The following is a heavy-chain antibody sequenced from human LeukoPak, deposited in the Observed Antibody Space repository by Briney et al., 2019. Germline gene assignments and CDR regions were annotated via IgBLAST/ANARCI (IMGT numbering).Heavy chain of an antibody. V-gene: IGHV1-69*13. CDR3: ARSEVGGYDREYYFDY. CDR1: GGTFSSYA. J-gene: IGHJ4*02. CDR2: IIPIFGTA. Sequence: SVKVSCKASGGTFSSYAISWVRQAPGQGLEWMGGIIPIFGTANYAQKFQGRVTITADESTSTAYMGLSSLRSEDTAVYYCARSEVGGYDREYYFDYWGQGTLVTVSS. D-gene: IGHD5-12*01.